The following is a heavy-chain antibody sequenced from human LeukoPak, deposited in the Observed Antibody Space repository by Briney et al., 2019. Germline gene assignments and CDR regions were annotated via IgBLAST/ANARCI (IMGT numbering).Heavy chain of an antibody. V-gene: IGHV3-74*01. D-gene: IGHD4-23*01. CDR2: INSDGSST. CDR1: GFTFSNYW. Sequence: GGSLRLSCAAPGFTFSNYWMHWVRQAPGKGLVWVSRINSDGSSTNYADSVKGRFTISRDNAKNTLYLQMNGLRAEDTAVYYCARVAPTVVDYWGQGTLVTVSS. J-gene: IGHJ4*02. CDR3: ARVAPTVVDY.